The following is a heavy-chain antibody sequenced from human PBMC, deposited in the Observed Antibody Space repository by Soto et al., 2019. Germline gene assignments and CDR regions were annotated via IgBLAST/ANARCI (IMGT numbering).Heavy chain of an antibody. CDR2: IWYDGSNK. CDR3: ARDLHYALDY. V-gene: IGHV3-33*01. CDR1: GFTFSSYG. D-gene: IGHD2-2*01. Sequence: PGGSLRLSCAASGFTFSSYGMHWVRQAPGKGLEWVAVIWYDGSNKYYADSVKGRFTISRDNAKNLLYLQMNSLRDEDTAVYYCARDLHYALDYWGQGTLVTVSS. J-gene: IGHJ4*02.